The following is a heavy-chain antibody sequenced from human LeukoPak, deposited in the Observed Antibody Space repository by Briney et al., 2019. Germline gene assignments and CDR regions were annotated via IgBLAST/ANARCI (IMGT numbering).Heavy chain of an antibody. D-gene: IGHD4-11*01. V-gene: IGHV4-59*01. CDR1: GGSISSYY. J-gene: IGHJ4*02. CDR2: IYYSGST. CDR3: AGLPVDYSKNVDY. Sequence: PSETLSLTRPVSGGSISSYYWSWIRQPPGQGLEWIGYIYYSGSTNYNPSRKQRVIISVDTSKNQFSLKLSSVTAADTAVYYCAGLPVDYSKNVDYWGQGTLVNDSS.